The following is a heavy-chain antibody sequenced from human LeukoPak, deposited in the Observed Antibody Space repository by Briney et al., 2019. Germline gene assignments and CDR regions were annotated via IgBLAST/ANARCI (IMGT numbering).Heavy chain of an antibody. Sequence: GGSLRLSCGASGFSFNNAYMSWVRQAPGKGPEWVGLIRSKIDGETIEYAAPVKDRFVISRDDSKNTVYLQMTSLKIENTAVYYCTTAGISGTRWYCNGVDVWGQGTTVTVSS. D-gene: IGHD1-20*01. J-gene: IGHJ6*02. V-gene: IGHV3-15*01. CDR2: IRSKIDGETI. CDR3: TTAGISGTRWYCNGVDV. CDR1: GFSFNNAY.